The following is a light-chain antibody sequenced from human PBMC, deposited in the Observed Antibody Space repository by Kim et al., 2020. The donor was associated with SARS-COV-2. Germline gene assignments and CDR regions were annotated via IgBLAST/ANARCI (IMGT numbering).Light chain of an antibody. Sequence: SYELTQPPSVSVSPGQTATITCSGDKLGDRSACWYQQKPGQSPVLVIYPDCKRPLEIPERFSGSNSGNTATLTISGTQALDEADYYCQAWDSSTAVFGGGTKRTVL. CDR1: KLGDRS. V-gene: IGLV3-1*01. J-gene: IGLJ2*01. CDR2: PDC. CDR3: QAWDSSTAV.